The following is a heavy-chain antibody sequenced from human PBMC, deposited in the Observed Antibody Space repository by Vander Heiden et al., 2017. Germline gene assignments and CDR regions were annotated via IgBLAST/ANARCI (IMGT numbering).Heavy chain of an antibody. V-gene: IGHV1-69*01. J-gene: IGHJ5*02. D-gene: IGHD2-2*02. Sequence: QVQLVQSGAEVKKPGSSVKVSCKATGGTFSSHANSWVRQAPGQGLEWMGGIIPIFGTANYAQKFQGRVTITADESTSTAYMELSSLRSEDTAVYYCAREEDCSSTSCYSKVLQNWFDPWGQGTLVTVSS. CDR2: IIPIFGTA. CDR3: AREEDCSSTSCYSKVLQNWFDP. CDR1: GGTFSSHA.